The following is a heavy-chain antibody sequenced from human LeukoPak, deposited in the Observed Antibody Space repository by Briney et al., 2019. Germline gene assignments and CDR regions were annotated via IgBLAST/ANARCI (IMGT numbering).Heavy chain of an antibody. CDR3: AEEGYRDSPFSIEHYYYYYSMGV. CDR2: ISGSGGST. CDR1: GFTFSSYG. Sequence: PGGSLRLSCAASGFTFSSYGMSWVRQAPGKGLEWVSAISGSGGSTYYADSVKGRFTISRDNAKNTLYLQMNSLRAEDTAVYYCAEEGYRDSPFSIEHYYYYYSMGVWGKGTTVTISS. V-gene: IGHV3-23*01. D-gene: IGHD4-17*01. J-gene: IGHJ6*03.